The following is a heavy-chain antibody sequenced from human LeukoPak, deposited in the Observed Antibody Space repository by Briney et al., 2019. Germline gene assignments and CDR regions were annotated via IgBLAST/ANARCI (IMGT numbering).Heavy chain of an antibody. D-gene: IGHD3-22*01. Sequence: SETLSLTCAVYGGSFSGYYWSWIRQPPGKGLEWIGYIYYSGSTNYNPSLKSRVTMSVDTSKNQFSLKLSSVTAADTAVYYCARDQPGHITMIVVPFDYWGQGTLVTVSS. V-gene: IGHV4-59*12. CDR3: ARDQPGHITMIVVPFDY. J-gene: IGHJ4*02. CDR1: GGSFSGYY. CDR2: IYYSGST.